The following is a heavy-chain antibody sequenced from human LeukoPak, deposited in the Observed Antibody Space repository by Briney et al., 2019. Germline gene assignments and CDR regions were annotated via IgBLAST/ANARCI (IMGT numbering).Heavy chain of an antibody. CDR3: ARGVEQIEHQYYYGMDV. V-gene: IGHV3-64*01. Sequence: GGPLRLSCAASGFTFSSYAMHWLREAPGEGVEYVSAISSSGGSIYYANSVKRRFTISRDNSKHTLYLQMGGMRAEDMGVYYCARGVEQIEHQYYYGMDVWDQGTTVTVSS. D-gene: IGHD1/OR15-1a*01. CDR1: GFTFSSYA. CDR2: ISSSGGSI. J-gene: IGHJ6*02.